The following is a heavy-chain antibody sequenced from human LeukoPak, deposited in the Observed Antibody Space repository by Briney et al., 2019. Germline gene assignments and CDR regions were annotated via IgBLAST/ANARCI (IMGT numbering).Heavy chain of an antibody. J-gene: IGHJ5*02. CDR1: GGTFSSYA. CDR3: ARRERFWSGYYVSIGLDP. Sequence: VASVKVSCKASGGTFSSYAISWVRQAPGQGLEWMGRIIPILGIANYAQKFQGRVTMTRNTSISTAYMELSSLRSEDTAVYYCARRERFWSGYYVSIGLDPWGQGTLVTVSS. D-gene: IGHD3-3*01. V-gene: IGHV1-69*04. CDR2: IIPILGIA.